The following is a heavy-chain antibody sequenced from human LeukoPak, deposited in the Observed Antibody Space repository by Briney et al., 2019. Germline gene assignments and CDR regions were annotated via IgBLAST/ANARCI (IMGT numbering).Heavy chain of an antibody. CDR3: ARLEFHAFSYYYGMDV. CDR1: GYTFTGYY. Sequence: ASVKVSCKASGYTFTGYYIHWVRQAPGQGLEWMGWINPNSGGTNYAQKFQGRVTMTRDTSISTAYMELSRLRSDDTAVYYCARLEFHAFSYYYGMDVWGQGTTVTVSS. J-gene: IGHJ6*02. CDR2: INPNSGGT. V-gene: IGHV1-2*02.